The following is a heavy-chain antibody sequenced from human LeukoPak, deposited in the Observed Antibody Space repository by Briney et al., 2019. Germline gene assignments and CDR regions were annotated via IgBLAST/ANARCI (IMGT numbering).Heavy chain of an antibody. Sequence: SETLSLTCTVSGGSISRYYWSWIRQPPGKGLEWIGYIYYSGSTNYNPSLKSRVTISVDTSKNQFSLKLSSVTAADTAVYYCARHGPDTAMVGDFDYWGQGTLVTVSS. D-gene: IGHD5-18*01. V-gene: IGHV4-59*08. CDR2: IYYSGST. CDR1: GGSISRYY. J-gene: IGHJ4*02. CDR3: ARHGPDTAMVGDFDY.